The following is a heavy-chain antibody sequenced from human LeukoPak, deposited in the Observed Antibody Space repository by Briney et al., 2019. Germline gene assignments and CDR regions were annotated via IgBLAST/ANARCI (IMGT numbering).Heavy chain of an antibody. CDR1: RGSISSYF. CDR2: IYYSGST. D-gene: IGHD3-16*01. CDR3: ASSLGLYFDY. J-gene: IGHJ4*02. Sequence: SETLSLTCTVSRGSISSYFWNWIRQPPGKGLEWIGYIYYSGSTNYNPSLKSRVTISVDTSKNQFSLKLSSVTAADTAVCYCASSLGLYFDYWGQGTLVTVSS. V-gene: IGHV4-59*01.